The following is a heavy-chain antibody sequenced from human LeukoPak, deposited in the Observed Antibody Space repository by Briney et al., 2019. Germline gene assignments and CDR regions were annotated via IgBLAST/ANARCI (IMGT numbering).Heavy chain of an antibody. Sequence: SETLSLTCAVYGGSFSGYYWSWIRQPPGEGLEWIGEINHSGSTNYNPSLKSRVTISVDTSKNQFSLKLSSVTAADTAVYYCARDSLALGFDYWGQGTLVTVSS. D-gene: IGHD4-11*01. CDR2: INHSGST. J-gene: IGHJ4*02. CDR1: GGSFSGYY. V-gene: IGHV4-34*01. CDR3: ARDSLALGFDY.